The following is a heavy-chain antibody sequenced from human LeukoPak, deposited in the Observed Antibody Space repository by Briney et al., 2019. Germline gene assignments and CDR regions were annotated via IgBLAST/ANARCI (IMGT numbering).Heavy chain of an antibody. D-gene: IGHD3-3*01. CDR3: ARGGITIFGVVDAFDI. V-gene: IGHV4-61*02. Sequence: KASETLSLTCTVSGGSISSGSYYWSWIRQPAGKGLEWIGRIYTSGSTNYNPSLKSRVTISVDTSKNQFSLKLSSATAADTAVYSCARGGITIFGVVDAFDIWGQGTMVTVSS. CDR2: IYTSGST. CDR1: GGSISSGSYY. J-gene: IGHJ3*02.